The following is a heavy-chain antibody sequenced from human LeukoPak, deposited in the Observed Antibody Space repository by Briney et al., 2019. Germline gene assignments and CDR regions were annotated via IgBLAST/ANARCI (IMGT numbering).Heavy chain of an antibody. D-gene: IGHD3-10*01. V-gene: IGHV4-4*07. Sequence: SETLSLRCTVSGGSISSYYWNWLRQPAGKGLEWIGRIYTSGSTNYTPSLKSRVTMSVDTSKNQFSLRLSSVTAADTAVYYCARDYYGSGSYWFDPWGQGTLVTVSS. CDR1: GGSISSYY. CDR3: ARDYYGSGSYWFDP. CDR2: IYTSGST. J-gene: IGHJ5*02.